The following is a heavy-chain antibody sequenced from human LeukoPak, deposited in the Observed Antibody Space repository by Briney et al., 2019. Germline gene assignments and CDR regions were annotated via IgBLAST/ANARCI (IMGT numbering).Heavy chain of an antibody. J-gene: IGHJ4*02. Sequence: PGGSLRLSCATSGFTFNNYNMNWVRQAPGRALEWVSSITSSGTYIFYADSVKGRFTISRDNAKNSLYLQMNSLRAEDTAVYYCARGPYYYDSSGYYHIPSVDYWGQGTLVTVSS. D-gene: IGHD3-22*01. CDR1: GFTFNNYN. CDR3: ARGPYYYDSSGYYHIPSVDY. V-gene: IGHV3-21*01. CDR2: ITSSGTYI.